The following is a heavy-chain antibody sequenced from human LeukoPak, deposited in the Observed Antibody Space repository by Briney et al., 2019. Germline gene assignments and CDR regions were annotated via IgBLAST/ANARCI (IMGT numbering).Heavy chain of an antibody. Sequence: PGGSLRLSCAASGFTFTTYWMSWVHQAPGKGLEWVANIKQDGSEKYYVDSVKGRFTISRDNAQNSLHLQMNSLRAEDTAVYYCARDGDNWNPPYDYWGQGTLVTVSS. J-gene: IGHJ4*02. V-gene: IGHV3-7*01. D-gene: IGHD1-20*01. CDR2: IKQDGSEK. CDR3: ARDGDNWNPPYDY. CDR1: GFTFTTYW.